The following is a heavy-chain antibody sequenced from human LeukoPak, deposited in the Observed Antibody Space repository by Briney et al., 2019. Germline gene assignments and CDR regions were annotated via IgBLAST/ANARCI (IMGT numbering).Heavy chain of an antibody. CDR3: ARDRCSSTSCHFDY. CDR2: INSDGSST. D-gene: IGHD2-2*01. CDR1: GFTFSGYW. J-gene: IGHJ4*02. Sequence: PGGSLRLSCAASGFTFSGYWMHWVRQAPGKGLVWVSRINSDGSSTNYAESVKGRFTISRDNAKNTVYLQMNSLRAEDTAVYYCARDRCSSTSCHFDYWGQGTLVTVSS. V-gene: IGHV3-74*01.